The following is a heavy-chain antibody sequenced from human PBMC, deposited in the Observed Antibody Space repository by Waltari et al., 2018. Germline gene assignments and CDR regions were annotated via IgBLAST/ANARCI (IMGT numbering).Heavy chain of an antibody. Sequence: QLQLQESGPGLVKPSETLSLTCTVSGCSISSSSYYWGWIRPPPGKGLEWIGSIYYRGSTYYNPSLKSRVTISVDTSKNQFSLKLSSVTAADTAVYYCARDFPRGIAAAGGAFDIWGQGTMVTVSS. D-gene: IGHD6-13*01. CDR2: IYYRGST. CDR3: ARDFPRGIAAAGGAFDI. J-gene: IGHJ3*02. CDR1: GCSISSSSYY. V-gene: IGHV4-39*07.